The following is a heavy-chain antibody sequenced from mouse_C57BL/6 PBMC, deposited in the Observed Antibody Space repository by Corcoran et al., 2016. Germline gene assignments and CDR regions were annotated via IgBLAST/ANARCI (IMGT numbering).Heavy chain of an antibody. CDR3: ARVSITTVVVYYYAMDY. CDR2: INPNNGGT. D-gene: IGHD1-1*01. CDR1: GYTFTDYN. Sequence: EVQLQQSGPELVKPGASVKIPCKASGYTFTDYNMDWVKQSHGKSLEWIGDINPNNGGTIYNQKFKGKATLTVDKSSSTAYMELRSLTSEDTAVYYCARVSITTVVVYYYAMDYWGQGTSVTVSS. J-gene: IGHJ4*01. V-gene: IGHV1-18*01.